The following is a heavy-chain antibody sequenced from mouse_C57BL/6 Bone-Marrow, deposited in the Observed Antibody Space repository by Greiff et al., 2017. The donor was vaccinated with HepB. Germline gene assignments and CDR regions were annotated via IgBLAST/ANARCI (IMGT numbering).Heavy chain of an antibody. CDR3: AADSDWFAY. CDR2: ISNGGGST. CDR1: GFTFSDYY. V-gene: IGHV5-12*01. Sequence: EVMLVESGGGLVQPGGSLKLSCAASGFTFSDYYMYWVRQTPEKRLEWVAYISNGGGSTYYPDTVKGRFTISRDNAKNTLYLQMSRLKSEDTAMYYCAADSDWFAYWGQGTLVTVSA. J-gene: IGHJ3*01.